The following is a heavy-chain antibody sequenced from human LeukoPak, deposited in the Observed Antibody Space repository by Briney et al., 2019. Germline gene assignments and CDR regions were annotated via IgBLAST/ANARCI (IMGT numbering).Heavy chain of an antibody. Sequence: GGSLRLSCAPSGFTSSRYWMHCVRQAPGKGLMWVSRISPDVRTTLYADSVKGRFTISRDNAKNTLYLQRNSLGAEDTAVYYCTPVLRSNRSNLCDSWGQGDLVTVSS. CDR3: TPVLRSNRSNLCDS. D-gene: IGHD1-14*01. V-gene: IGHV3-74*03. J-gene: IGHJ4*02. CDR1: GFTSSRYW. CDR2: ISPDVRTT.